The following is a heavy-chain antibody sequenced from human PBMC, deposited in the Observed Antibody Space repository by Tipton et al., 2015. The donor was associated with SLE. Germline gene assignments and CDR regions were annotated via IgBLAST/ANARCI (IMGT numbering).Heavy chain of an antibody. CDR3: VRGNGWLPAY. Sequence: GSLRLSCAASGFTFSNYAMSWVRQAPGKGPEWVANIKQDGSDKFYADSLKGRFTISRDNAKNSLHLEMNSLRTEDTGVYYCVRGNGWLPAYWGQGTLVTVSS. D-gene: IGHD6-19*01. CDR2: IKQDGSDK. J-gene: IGHJ4*02. CDR1: GFTFSNYA. V-gene: IGHV3-7*01.